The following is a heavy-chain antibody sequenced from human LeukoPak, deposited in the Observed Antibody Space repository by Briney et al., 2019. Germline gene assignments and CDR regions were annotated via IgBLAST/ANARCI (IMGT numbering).Heavy chain of an antibody. CDR3: ARYSGGESGFDY. CDR2: ISGNGGST. V-gene: IGHV3-23*01. Sequence: PGGSLRLSCAASGFTFNNYAMSWVRQAPGKGLEWLSGISGNGGSTYYADSVKGRFTISRDNSRNTVYLQINSLRAEDTAVYFCARYSGGESGFDYWGQGTLVTVSS. J-gene: IGHJ4*02. D-gene: IGHD4-23*01. CDR1: GFTFNNYA.